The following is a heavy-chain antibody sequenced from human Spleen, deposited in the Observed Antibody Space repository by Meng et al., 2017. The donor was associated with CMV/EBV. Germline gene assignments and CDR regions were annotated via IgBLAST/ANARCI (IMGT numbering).Heavy chain of an antibody. CDR3: ARDLRRIAAAAWGFDC. Sequence: ASVKVSCKASGYTFTGQYIYWVRQAPGQGLEWMGWINPNSGGTNYAQKFQGRVTMTRDTSISTAYMELSRLRSDDTAVYYCARDLRRIAAAAWGFDCWGQGTLVTVSS. J-gene: IGHJ4*02. D-gene: IGHD6-13*01. CDR2: INPNSGGT. CDR1: GYTFTGQY. V-gene: IGHV1-2*02.